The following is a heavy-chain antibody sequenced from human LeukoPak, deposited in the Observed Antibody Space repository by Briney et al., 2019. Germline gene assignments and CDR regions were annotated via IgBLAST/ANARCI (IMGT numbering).Heavy chain of an antibody. V-gene: IGHV3-48*04. CDR2: VSISSGTI. Sequence: GGSLRLSCAASGFTFIGHNMNWVRQAPGKGLEWVSFVSISSGTIYYADSVKGRFSISRDNTKNSLYLQMNSLRAEDTAVYYCASAEKWELLVWGQGTLVTVSS. CDR3: ASAEKWELLV. D-gene: IGHD1-26*01. CDR1: GFTFIGHN. J-gene: IGHJ4*02.